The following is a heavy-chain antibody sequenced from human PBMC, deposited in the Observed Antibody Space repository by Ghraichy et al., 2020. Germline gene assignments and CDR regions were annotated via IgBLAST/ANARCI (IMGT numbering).Heavy chain of an antibody. CDR3: ARSVLRFLEWLPHIPPSNFYYYGMDV. CDR2: ISSSSSYI. D-gene: IGHD3-3*01. J-gene: IGHJ6*02. CDR1: GFTFSSYS. V-gene: IGHV3-21*01. Sequence: GGSLRLSCAASGFTFSSYSMNWVRQAPGKGLEWVSSISSSSSYIYYADSVKGRFTISRDNAKNSLYLQMHSLRAEDTAVYYCARSVLRFLEWLPHIPPSNFYYYGMDVWGQGTTVTISS.